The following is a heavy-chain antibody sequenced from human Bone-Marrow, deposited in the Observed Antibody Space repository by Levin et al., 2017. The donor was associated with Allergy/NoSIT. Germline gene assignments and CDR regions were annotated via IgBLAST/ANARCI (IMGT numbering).Heavy chain of an antibody. CDR3: AKVEGLGNSSGWYDRDYDYDGMDV. Sequence: GESLKISCAASGFTFSSYGMHWVRQAPGKGLEWVAVISYDGSNKYYADSVKGRFTISRDNSKNTLYLQMNSLRAEDTAVYYCAKVEGLGNSSGWYDRDYDYDGMDVWGQGTTVTVSS. CDR2: ISYDGSNK. D-gene: IGHD6-19*01. V-gene: IGHV3-30*18. J-gene: IGHJ6*02. CDR1: GFTFSSYG.